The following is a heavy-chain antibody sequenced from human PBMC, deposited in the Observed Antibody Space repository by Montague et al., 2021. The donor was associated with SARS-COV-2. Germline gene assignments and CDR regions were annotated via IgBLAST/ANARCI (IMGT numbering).Heavy chain of an antibody. V-gene: IGHV3-48*03. CDR1: GFTFSNYD. Sequence: SLRLSCAASGFTFSNYDMNWVLQAPGKGPEWISYISTSAYTTSYAGSVKGRFTISRDNGKNSLYLQMNSLRVEDTSVYYCTRDYRSIVGDGLDIWGQGTKVPVSS. CDR3: TRDYRSIVGDGLDI. CDR2: ISTSAYTT. D-gene: IGHD3-16*02. J-gene: IGHJ3*02.